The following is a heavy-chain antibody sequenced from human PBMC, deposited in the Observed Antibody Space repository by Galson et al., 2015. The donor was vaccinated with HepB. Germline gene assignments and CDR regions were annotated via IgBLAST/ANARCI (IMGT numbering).Heavy chain of an antibody. Sequence: TLSLTCTVSGDSITSGGYYWTWIRQHTGKGLQWIGYIHYSGSTFYNPSLKSRLAMSIDTSKRQFSLRLTSVTAADSAIYYCARERGELAAAHYFDYWGQGVLVSVSS. CDR2: IHYSGST. J-gene: IGHJ4*02. V-gene: IGHV4-31*03. CDR1: GDSITSGGYY. CDR3: ARERGELAAAHYFDY. D-gene: IGHD6-13*01.